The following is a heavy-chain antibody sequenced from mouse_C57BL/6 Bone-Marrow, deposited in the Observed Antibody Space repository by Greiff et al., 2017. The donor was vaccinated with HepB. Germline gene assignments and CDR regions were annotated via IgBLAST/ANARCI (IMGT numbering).Heavy chain of an antibody. J-gene: IGHJ1*01. Sequence: EVQRVESGGGLVQSGRSLRLSCATSGFTFSDFYMEWVRQAPGKGLEWIAASRNKANDYTTEYSATVKGRFFVSRDTSQSILYLQMNDLRAEDTASYYVARAAVPYGSSRRYGDFDVWGAGTAVTVSS. CDR1: GFTFSDFY. CDR3: ARAAVPYGSSRRYGDFDV. V-gene: IGHV7-1*01. CDR2: SRNKANDYTT. D-gene: IGHD1-1*01.